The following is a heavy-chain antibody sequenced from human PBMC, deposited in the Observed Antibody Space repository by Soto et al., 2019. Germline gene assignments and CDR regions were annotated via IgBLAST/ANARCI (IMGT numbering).Heavy chain of an antibody. CDR1: GGSITSSSYY. V-gene: IGHV4-39*01. CDR2: IYYSGST. Sequence: QLHLRESGPGLVKPSETLSLTCTVSGGSITSSSYYWGWIRQPPGKGLEWIGSIYYSGSTYYEPSHKSRVTISVYTSKTQCSLKLSSVTAADTAVYYCAIQEVGGSYVYTFDPWRQGTLVTVSS. CDR3: AIQEVGGSYVYTFDP. J-gene: IGHJ5*02. D-gene: IGHD1-26*01.